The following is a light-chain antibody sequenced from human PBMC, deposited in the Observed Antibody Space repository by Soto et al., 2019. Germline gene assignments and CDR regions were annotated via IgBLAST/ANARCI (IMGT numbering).Light chain of an antibody. Sequence: DIQVTQSPTYVSASVGDTVSITCRASQFISSWLAWYQQKPGKAPKLLIYKASTLKSGVPSRFSGSGSGTEFTLTISSLQPDDFATYYCQHYNSYSEAFGQGTKVDIK. CDR2: KAS. V-gene: IGKV1-5*03. J-gene: IGKJ1*01. CDR3: QHYNSYSEA. CDR1: QFISSW.